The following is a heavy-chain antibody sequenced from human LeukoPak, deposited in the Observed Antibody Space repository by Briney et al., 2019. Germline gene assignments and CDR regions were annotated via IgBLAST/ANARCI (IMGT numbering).Heavy chain of an antibody. CDR1: GFTFSTHA. V-gene: IGHV3-23*01. D-gene: IGHD4-17*01. Sequence: GSLRLSCEASGFTFSTHAMTWVRQAPGKGLEWVSAISGSGGSTYYADSVKGRFTISRDNSKDTLYLQMNSLRDEDTAVYYCAKRPSDYGDYVTYFDYWGQGTLVTVSS. CDR2: ISGSGGST. CDR3: AKRPSDYGDYVTYFDY. J-gene: IGHJ4*02.